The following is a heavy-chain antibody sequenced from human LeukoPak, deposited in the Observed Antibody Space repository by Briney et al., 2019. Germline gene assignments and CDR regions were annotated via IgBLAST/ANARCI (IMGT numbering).Heavy chain of an antibody. CDR3: ARGSAQRVNSGSFY. D-gene: IGHD1-26*01. CDR1: GFTFSRYG. J-gene: IGHJ4*02. V-gene: IGHV3-30*02. Sequence: GGSLRLSCAASGFTFSRYGMHWVRQAPGKGLEWVAFIRYDGSNKYYADSVKGRFTISRDNSKNTLYLQMNSLRAEDTAVYYCARGSAQRVNSGSFYWGQGTLVTVYS. CDR2: IRYDGSNK.